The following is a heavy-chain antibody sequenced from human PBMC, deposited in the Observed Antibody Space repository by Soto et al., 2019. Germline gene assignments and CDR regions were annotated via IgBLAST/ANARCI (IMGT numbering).Heavy chain of an antibody. J-gene: IGHJ4*01. Sequence: QVQLQESGPGLVKPSQTLSLTCTVSGGSISSADYYWSWIRQPPGKGLEWIGYFHSSGATYKDPSLNSRVTISVDTSKNQISLKLDSVTAADTAVYYCASIWFGDFDYWGHGTLVTVSS. D-gene: IGHD3-10*01. CDR1: GGSISSADYY. CDR2: FHSSGAT. V-gene: IGHV4-30-4*01. CDR3: ASIWFGDFDY.